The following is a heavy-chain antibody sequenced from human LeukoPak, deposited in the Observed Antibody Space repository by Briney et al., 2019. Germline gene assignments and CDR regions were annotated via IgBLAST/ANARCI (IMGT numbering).Heavy chain of an antibody. CDR2: INHSGST. CDR1: GGSFSGYY. CDR3: ARGSGSYGHDY. J-gene: IGHJ4*02. D-gene: IGHD1-26*01. Sequence: SETLSLTCAVYGGSFSGYYWSWIRQPPGKGLEWIGEINHSGSTNHNPSLKSRVTISVDTSKNQFSLKLSSVTAADTAVYYCARGSGSYGHDYWGQGTLVTVSS. V-gene: IGHV4-34*01.